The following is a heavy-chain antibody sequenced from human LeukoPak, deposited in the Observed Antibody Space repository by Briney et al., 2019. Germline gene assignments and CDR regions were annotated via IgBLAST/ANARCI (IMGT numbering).Heavy chain of an antibody. D-gene: IGHD3-22*01. Sequence: PGGSLRLSCAASGFTVTSDYMNWVRQAPGKGLEWVSVIYSGGITYYAESVKGRFTISRDTSKNMLYLQMNSLRVEDTAVYYCGRETRDSRGYWHAFDIWGQGTMVTVSS. CDR1: GFTVTSDY. V-gene: IGHV3-66*01. J-gene: IGHJ3*02. CDR2: IYSGGIT. CDR3: GRETRDSRGYWHAFDI.